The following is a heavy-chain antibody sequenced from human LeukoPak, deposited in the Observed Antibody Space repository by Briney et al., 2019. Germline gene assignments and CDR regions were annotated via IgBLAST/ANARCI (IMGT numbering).Heavy chain of an antibody. J-gene: IGHJ6*03. CDR3: AREGVVATYYYYYYMDV. V-gene: IGHV1-2*02. Sequence: GASVKVSCKASGYTFTGYYMHWVRQAPGQGLEWMGWINPNSGDTNYAQKFQGRVTMTRDTSISTAYMELSRLRSDDTAVYYCAREGVVATYYYYYYMDVWGKGTTVTVSS. CDR1: GYTFTGYY. CDR2: INPNSGDT. D-gene: IGHD5-12*01.